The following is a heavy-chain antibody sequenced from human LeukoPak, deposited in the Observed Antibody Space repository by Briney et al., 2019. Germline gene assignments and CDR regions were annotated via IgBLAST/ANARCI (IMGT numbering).Heavy chain of an antibody. CDR1: GGSFSGYY. J-gene: IGHJ4*02. CDR2: INHSGST. D-gene: IGHD6-19*01. V-gene: IGHV4-34*01. Sequence: ASETLSLTCAVYGGSFSGYYWSWIRQPPGKGLEWIGEINHSGSTNYNPSLKSRVTISVDTSKNQFSLKLSSVTAADTAVYYCARGRRQWLERLNDYWGQGTLVTVSS. CDR3: ARGRRQWLERLNDY.